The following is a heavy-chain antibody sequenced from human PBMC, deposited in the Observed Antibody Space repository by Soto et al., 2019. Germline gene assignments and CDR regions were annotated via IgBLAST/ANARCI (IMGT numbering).Heavy chain of an antibody. CDR2: ISGSGGST. V-gene: IGHV3-23*01. Sequence: EVQLLESGGGLVQPGGSLRLSCAASGFTFSSYAMSWVRQAPGKGLEWVSAISGSGGSTYYADSVKGRFTISRDNSKNTLYLQMNSLRAEDTAVYYCAKWVSNTYNDILTGYPDYWGQGTLVTVSS. CDR3: AKWVSNTYNDILTGYPDY. J-gene: IGHJ4*02. CDR1: GFTFSSYA. D-gene: IGHD3-9*01.